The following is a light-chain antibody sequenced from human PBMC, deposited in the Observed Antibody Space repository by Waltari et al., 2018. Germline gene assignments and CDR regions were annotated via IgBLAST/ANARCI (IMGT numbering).Light chain of an antibody. CDR1: RSVLYNSNNKNY. Sequence: EIMMTQSPDSLAVSLGERAAINCKSSRSVLYNSNNKNYLAWYQQKPRQPPNLLINWASSRESGVPHRFSGSGSGTDFTLTISSLQAEDVAVYYCQQYYSSPISFGQGTRLEIK. J-gene: IGKJ5*01. CDR2: WAS. V-gene: IGKV4-1*01. CDR3: QQYYSSPIS.